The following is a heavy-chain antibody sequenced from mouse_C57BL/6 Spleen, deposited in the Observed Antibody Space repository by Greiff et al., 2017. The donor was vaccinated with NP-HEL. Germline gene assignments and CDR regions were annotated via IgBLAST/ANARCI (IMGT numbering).Heavy chain of an antibody. CDR2: INPSTGGT. Sequence: EVQLQQSGPELVKPGASVKISCKASGYSFTGYYMNWVKQSPEKSLEWIGEINPSTGGTTYNQKFKAKATLTVDKSSSTAYMQLKSLTSEDSAVYYCARFYYGNLDYWGQGTTLTVSS. V-gene: IGHV1-42*01. J-gene: IGHJ2*01. D-gene: IGHD2-1*01. CDR3: ARFYYGNLDY. CDR1: GYSFTGYY.